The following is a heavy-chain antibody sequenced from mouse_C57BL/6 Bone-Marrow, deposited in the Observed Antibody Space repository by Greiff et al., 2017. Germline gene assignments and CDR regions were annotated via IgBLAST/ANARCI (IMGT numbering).Heavy chain of an antibody. CDR3: ARSITTVVAPSYWYFDV. D-gene: IGHD1-1*01. CDR2: ISSGSSTI. V-gene: IGHV5-17*01. Sequence: EVQLVESGGGLVKPGGSLKLSCAASGFTFSDYGMHWVRQAPEKGLEWVAYISSGSSTIYYADTVKGRFTISRDNAKNTLFLQMTSLRSEDTAMYYCARSITTVVAPSYWYFDVWGTGTTVTVSS. CDR1: GFTFSDYG. J-gene: IGHJ1*03.